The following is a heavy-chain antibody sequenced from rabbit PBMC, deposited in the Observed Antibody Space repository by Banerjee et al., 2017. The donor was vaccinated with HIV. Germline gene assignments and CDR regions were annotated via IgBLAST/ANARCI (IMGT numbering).Heavy chain of an antibody. CDR1: GFSFSNKCV. D-gene: IGHD1-1*01. V-gene: IGHV1S45*01. J-gene: IGHJ6*01. Sequence: QEQLEESGGDLVKPEGSLTLTCTASGFSFSNKCVMCWVRQAPGKGLEWIACINTSSGNTVYATWAKGRFTISKTSSTTVTLQMTSLTAADTATYFCARAGQYVISSGYYNYGMDLWGPGTLVTVS. CDR2: INTSSGNT. CDR3: ARAGQYVISSGYYNYGMDL.